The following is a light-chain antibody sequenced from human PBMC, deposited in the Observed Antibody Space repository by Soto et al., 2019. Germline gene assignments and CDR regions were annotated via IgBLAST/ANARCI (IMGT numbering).Light chain of an antibody. CDR1: QSVLYSSNNKNY. CDR2: WAS. CDR3: HQYYSTPPT. J-gene: IGKJ2*01. Sequence: DIVMTQSPDSLAVYLGEWATINCKSSQSVLYSSNNKNYLSWYQQKPGQPPKLLISWASTRESGVPDRFSGSGSGTDFTLTISSLQAEDVAIYYCHQYYSTPPTFGQGTKLEIK. V-gene: IGKV4-1*01.